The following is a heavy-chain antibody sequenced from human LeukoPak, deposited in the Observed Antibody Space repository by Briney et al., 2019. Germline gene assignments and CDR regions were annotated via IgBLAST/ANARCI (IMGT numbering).Heavy chain of an antibody. Sequence: GGSLRLSCAASGFTFSSYGMHWVRQAPGKGLEWVAFIRYDGSNKYYADSVKGRFTISRDNAKNSLYLQMNSLRAEDTAVYYCAREGQRGRWNFDYWGQGTLVTVSS. CDR3: AREGQRGRWNFDY. J-gene: IGHJ4*02. CDR1: GFTFSSYG. D-gene: IGHD1-1*01. V-gene: IGHV3-30*02. CDR2: IRYDGSNK.